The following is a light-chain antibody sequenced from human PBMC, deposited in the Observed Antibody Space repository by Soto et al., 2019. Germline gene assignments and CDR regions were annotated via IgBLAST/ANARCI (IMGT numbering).Light chain of an antibody. J-gene: IGKJ5*01. CDR1: QGIGDT. V-gene: IGKV3-15*01. CDR2: DTS. CDR3: QQANSFPIT. Sequence: EVVMTPSPATLSVSPGEGVTLSCRASQGIGDTLAWYQHKPGQTPRLLIYDTSTRATGVPARFRGSRSGPDFTLTISSLQPEDFATYYCQQANSFPITFGQGTRLEIK.